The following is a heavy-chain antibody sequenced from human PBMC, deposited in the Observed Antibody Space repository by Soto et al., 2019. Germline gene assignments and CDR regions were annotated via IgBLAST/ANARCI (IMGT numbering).Heavy chain of an antibody. CDR2: IIPIYGTA. D-gene: IGHD5-12*01. CDR1: GDTFNKYT. J-gene: IGHJ2*01. V-gene: IGHV1-69*01. Sequence: QVQLVQSGAEVKEPGSSVKVSCKVSGDTFNKYTINWVRQAPGQGLEWMAGIIPIYGTANYALKCHSRMKVTAEDSTATAYMELNSLTSEDTAIYYCARDGHGYNYWYFDLWGRGTLITVSS. CDR3: ARDGHGYNYWYFDL.